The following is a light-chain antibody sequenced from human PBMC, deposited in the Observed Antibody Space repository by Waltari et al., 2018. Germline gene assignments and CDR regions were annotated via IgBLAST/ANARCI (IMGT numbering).Light chain of an antibody. Sequence: IVLTQSPGTLSLSPGERATLSCRASQSGSKYLAWYQQKPGQAPRLLIYDASTRATGIPDRFSATGWGTDFSLSISRLEPEDFAVYYCQKYGTLPATFGQGTKVQMK. CDR1: QSGSKY. CDR2: DAS. J-gene: IGKJ1*01. V-gene: IGKV3-20*01. CDR3: QKYGTLPAT.